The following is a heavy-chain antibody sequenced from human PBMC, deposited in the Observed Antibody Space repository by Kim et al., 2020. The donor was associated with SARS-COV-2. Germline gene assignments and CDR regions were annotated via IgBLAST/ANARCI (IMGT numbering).Heavy chain of an antibody. V-gene: IGHV4-59*08. CDR1: GGSVSSYY. CDR3: ARRREGPSGSYWVNDYYG. Sequence: SETLSLMCTVSGGSVSSYYWTWIRQSPGKGLEWIGYIYDSGKTNYNPSLKSRVSISLDTSKNQFSLKLSSVITADTAVYYCARRREGPSGSYWVNDYYG. D-gene: IGHD3-10*01. J-gene: IGHJ6*01. CDR2: IYDSGKT.